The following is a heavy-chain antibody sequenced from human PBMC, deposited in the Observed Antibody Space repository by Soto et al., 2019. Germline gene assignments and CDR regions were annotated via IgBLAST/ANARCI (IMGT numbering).Heavy chain of an antibody. CDR1: DFTISNAW. CDR2: IKTKTEGGAT. D-gene: IGHD2-15*01. CDR3: TTGSVAGV. Sequence: EVHLVESGGGLVKPGGALRLSCAASDFTISNAWMNWVRQAPGKGLEWVGRIKTKTEGGATDYAAPLKGRFTNSRDDSKNTLFLQMNSLKTEDTAVYYCTTGSVAGVWGQGATVTVSS. J-gene: IGHJ6*02. V-gene: IGHV3-15*07.